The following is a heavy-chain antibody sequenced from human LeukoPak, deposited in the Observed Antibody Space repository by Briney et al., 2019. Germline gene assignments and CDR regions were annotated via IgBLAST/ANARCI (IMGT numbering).Heavy chain of an antibody. CDR3: ARSDGAGATDY. D-gene: IGHD1-26*01. J-gene: IGHJ4*02. Sequence: SETLSLTCSVSGGSISSHYWSWMRQPPGKGLEWVGYIYYTGSTDYNPSLKSRVTISVDTSKNQLSLKLSSVTAADAAVYYCARSDGAGATDYWGQGTLVTVSS. CDR1: GGSISSHY. V-gene: IGHV4-59*11. CDR2: IYYTGST.